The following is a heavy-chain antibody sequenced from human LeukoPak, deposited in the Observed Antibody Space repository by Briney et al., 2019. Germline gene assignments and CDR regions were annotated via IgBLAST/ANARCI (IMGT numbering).Heavy chain of an antibody. Sequence: ASVKVSCKAAGYTFTGYYMHWGRQDPGQGLEWMGWINPNSGGTNYAQRFQGRVTMTRDTSISTAYMGMSRLRSDDTAVYYCARDLYGSSSWPNFDYWGQGTLVTVSS. CDR2: INPNSGGT. D-gene: IGHD6-13*01. V-gene: IGHV1-2*02. CDR3: ARDLYGSSSWPNFDY. J-gene: IGHJ4*02. CDR1: GYTFTGYY.